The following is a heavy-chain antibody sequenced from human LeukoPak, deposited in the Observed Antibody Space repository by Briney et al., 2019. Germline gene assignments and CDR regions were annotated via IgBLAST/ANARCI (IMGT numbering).Heavy chain of an antibody. V-gene: IGHV3-23*01. CDR1: GFTFSSYA. Sequence: GGSLRLSCAASGFTFSSYAMSWVRQAPGKGLEWVSAISGSGDDTYYADSVKGRFTISRDNSKNTLYLQMNSLRAEDTAVYYCAKASGGSCYCWGQGTLVTVSS. CDR3: AKASGGSCYC. CDR2: ISGSGDDT. D-gene: IGHD2-15*01. J-gene: IGHJ4*02.